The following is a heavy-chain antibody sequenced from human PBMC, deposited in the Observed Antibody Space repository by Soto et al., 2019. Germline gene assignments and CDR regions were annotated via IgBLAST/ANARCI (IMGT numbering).Heavy chain of an antibody. D-gene: IGHD3-16*02. V-gene: IGHV3-21*01. CDR1: GFTFSSYS. CDR2: ISSSSNYI. Sequence: VQLVESGGGLVKPGGSLRLSCAASGFTFSSYSMNWVRQAPGQGLEWVSSISSSSNYIYYADSMKGRFTISRDNAKNSLYLQMNSLRVEDTAVYYCARAGEIGGVIALPLLYWGQGILVTVSS. J-gene: IGHJ4*02. CDR3: ARAGEIGGVIALPLLY.